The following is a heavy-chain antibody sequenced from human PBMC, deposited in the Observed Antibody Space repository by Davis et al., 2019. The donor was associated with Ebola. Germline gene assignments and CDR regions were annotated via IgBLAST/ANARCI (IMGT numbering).Heavy chain of an antibody. J-gene: IGHJ4*02. CDR3: ARGRPSTVTKGFYFDY. CDR1: GFTFSSCE. D-gene: IGHD4-17*01. Sequence: GESLKISCAASGFTFSSCEMNWVRQAPGKGLEWVSYISSSGSTIYYADSVKGRFTISRDNAKNSLYLQMNSLRDEDTAVYYCARGRPSTVTKGFYFDYWGQGTLVTVSS. V-gene: IGHV3-48*03. CDR2: ISSSGSTI.